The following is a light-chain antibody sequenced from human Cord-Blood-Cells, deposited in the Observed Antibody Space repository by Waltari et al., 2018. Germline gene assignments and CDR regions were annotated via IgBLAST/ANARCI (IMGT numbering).Light chain of an antibody. CDR2: EVS. J-gene: IGLJ2*01. Sequence: QSALTQPPSASGYPGQSVTISCTGTSSDVGGFNYVSWYQQHPGKAPTLMIYEVSKRPSGVPDRFSGSKSGNTASLTVSGLQAEDEADYYCSSYAGSNIVVFGGGTKLTVL. CDR3: SSYAGSNIVV. CDR1: SSDVGGFNY. V-gene: IGLV2-8*01.